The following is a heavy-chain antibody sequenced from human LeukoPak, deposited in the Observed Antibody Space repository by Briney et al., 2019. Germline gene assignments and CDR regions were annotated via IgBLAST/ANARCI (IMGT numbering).Heavy chain of an antibody. CDR1: GFTFSSYS. CDR3: ARDTGDDYVWGSYRYMVYFDY. Sequence: GGSLRLSCAASGFTFSSYSMNWVRQAPVKGLEWVSSISSSSSYIYYADSVKGRFTISRDNAKNSLYLQMNSLRAEDTAVYYCARDTGDDYVWGSYRYMVYFDYWGQGTLVTVSS. D-gene: IGHD3-16*02. CDR2: ISSSSSYI. J-gene: IGHJ4*02. V-gene: IGHV3-21*01.